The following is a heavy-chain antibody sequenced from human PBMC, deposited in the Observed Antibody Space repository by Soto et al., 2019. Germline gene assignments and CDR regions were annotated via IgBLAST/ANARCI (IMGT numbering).Heavy chain of an antibody. CDR1: GFTFSSYA. CDR3: ARVPRMAGTAYYYYYGMDV. J-gene: IGHJ6*02. Sequence: HPGGSLRLSCAASGFTFSSYAMHWVRQAPGKGLEWVAVISYDGSNKYYADSVKGRFTISRDNSKNTLYLQMNSLRAEDTAVYYCARVPRMAGTAYYYYYGMDVWGQGTTVTVSS. D-gene: IGHD6-19*01. V-gene: IGHV3-30-3*01. CDR2: ISYDGSNK.